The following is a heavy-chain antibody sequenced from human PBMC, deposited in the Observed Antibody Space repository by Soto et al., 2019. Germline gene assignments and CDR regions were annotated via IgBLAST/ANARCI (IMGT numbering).Heavy chain of an antibody. CDR2: IIPILGTP. V-gene: IGHV1-69*10. CDR1: GDTFSSYA. J-gene: IGHJ4*02. Sequence: SVKVSCKASGDTFSSYAISWVRQAPGQGLEWMGGIIPILGTPNYAQKFQGRVTITADKSTSTAYMELSSLRSEDTAVYYCARERSRYDRSGYYRPDYWGQ. CDR3: ARERSRYDRSGYYRPDY. D-gene: IGHD3-22*01.